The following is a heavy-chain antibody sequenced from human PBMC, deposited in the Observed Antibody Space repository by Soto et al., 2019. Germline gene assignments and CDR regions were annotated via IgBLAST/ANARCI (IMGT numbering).Heavy chain of an antibody. Sequence: GGSLRLSCAASTFTFSSYGMHWVRQAPGKGLEWVAVISYDGSKKYYADSVKGRFTISRDNSKNTLFLHMNSLRGEDTAVDYCAKDPVRGVPPFSYDYYGMDVWGQGTMVTVSS. J-gene: IGHJ6*02. V-gene: IGHV3-30*18. CDR2: ISYDGSKK. D-gene: IGHD3-10*01. CDR3: AKDPVRGVPPFSYDYYGMDV. CDR1: TFTFSSYG.